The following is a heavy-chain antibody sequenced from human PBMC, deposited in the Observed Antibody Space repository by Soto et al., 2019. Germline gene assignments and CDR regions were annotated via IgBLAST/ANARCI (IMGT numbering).Heavy chain of an antibody. CDR2: IWYDGSNK. D-gene: IGHD3-22*01. CDR3: AKDIRSGSYSCYGMDV. CDR1: GFTFSSTG. J-gene: IGHJ6*02. V-gene: IGHV3-33*06. Sequence: GVSLRLSFAASGFTFSSTGMHWFRQAPGKGLEWVAAIWYDGSNKYYADSVKGRFTISRDNSKNTLYLQMNSLRAEDTAVYYCAKDIRSGSYSCYGMDVWGHGTTVTVSS.